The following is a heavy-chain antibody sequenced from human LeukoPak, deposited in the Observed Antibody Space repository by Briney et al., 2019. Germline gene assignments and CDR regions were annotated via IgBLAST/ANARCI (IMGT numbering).Heavy chain of an antibody. D-gene: IGHD3-10*01. CDR2: ISSSSRYT. V-gene: IGHV3-21*04. CDR3: AKDSYGSGTPWYYFDY. CDR1: GFSLRDYS. J-gene: IGHJ4*02. Sequence: GGSLRLSCAASGFSLRDYSMDWVRQAPGKGLEWVSSISSSSRYTFYVDSVKGRFTISRDNAKNSLYLQMNSLRAEDTALYYCAKDSYGSGTPWYYFDYWGQGTLVTVSS.